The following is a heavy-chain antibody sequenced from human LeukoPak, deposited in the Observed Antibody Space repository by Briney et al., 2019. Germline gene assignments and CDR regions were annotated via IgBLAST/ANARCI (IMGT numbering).Heavy chain of an antibody. J-gene: IGHJ4*02. D-gene: IGHD2-21*02. Sequence: ASVKVSCKASGYMFTVYYMHWVRQAPGQGLEWMGWINPNSGGTNYAQKFQGRVTRTRDTSISTAYMELSSLRSDDTAVYYCARGYCSGDCFTLFDYWGQGTLVTVSS. CDR2: INPNSGGT. V-gene: IGHV1-2*02. CDR1: GYMFTVYY. CDR3: ARGYCSGDCFTLFDY.